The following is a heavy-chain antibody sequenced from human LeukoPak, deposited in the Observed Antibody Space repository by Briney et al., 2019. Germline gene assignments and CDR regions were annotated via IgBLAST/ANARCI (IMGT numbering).Heavy chain of an antibody. V-gene: IGHV3-48*04. Sequence: PGGSLRLSCVASGFILSSYSMNWVRQAPGKGLEWVSYIRSSSSTIYYADSVKGRFTISRDNAKNSLYLQMNSLRAEDTAVYYCARVGVKVPHFDYWGQGTLVTVSS. CDR1: GFILSSYS. CDR3: ARVGVKVPHFDY. CDR2: IRSSSSTI. J-gene: IGHJ4*02. D-gene: IGHD2-21*01.